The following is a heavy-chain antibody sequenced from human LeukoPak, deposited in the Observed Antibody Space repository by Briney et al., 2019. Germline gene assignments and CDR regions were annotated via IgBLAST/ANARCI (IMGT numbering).Heavy chain of an antibody. J-gene: IGHJ5*02. CDR2: IYYSGST. CDR3: AREKIRAAAGHSGHVAAPAGFDP. V-gene: IGHV4-59*01. Sequence: SETLSLTCTVSGGSISSYYWSWVRQPPGKGLEWIGYIYYSGSTNYNPSLKSRVTISVDTSKNQFSLKLSSVTAADTAVYYCAREKIRAAAGHSGHVAAPAGFDPWGQGTLVTVSS. D-gene: IGHD6-13*01. CDR1: GGSISSYY.